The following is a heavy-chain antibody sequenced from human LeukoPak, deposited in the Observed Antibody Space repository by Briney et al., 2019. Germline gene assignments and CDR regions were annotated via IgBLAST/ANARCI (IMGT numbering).Heavy chain of an antibody. V-gene: IGHV4-59*01. D-gene: IGHD3-16*01. CDR2: IYYSGST. Sequence: PSETLSLTCTVSGGSISSYYWSWIRQPPGKGLEWIGYIYYSGSTNYNPSLKSRVTISVDTSKNQFSLKLSSVTAADTAVYYCARANLLGGFDPWGQGTLVTVSS. CDR3: ARANLLGGFDP. J-gene: IGHJ5*02. CDR1: GGSISSYY.